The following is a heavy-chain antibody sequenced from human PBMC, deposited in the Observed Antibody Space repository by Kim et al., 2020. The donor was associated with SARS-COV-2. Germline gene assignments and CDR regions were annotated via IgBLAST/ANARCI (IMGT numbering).Heavy chain of an antibody. J-gene: IGHJ6*02. V-gene: IGHV3-21*06. CDR3: ARDVVPAAIDGLDV. D-gene: IGHD2-2*01. Sequence: AALVKGRCTISRDNAKNGLYLQMNSLRAEDTAVYYCARDVVPAAIDGLDVWGPGTTVTVSS.